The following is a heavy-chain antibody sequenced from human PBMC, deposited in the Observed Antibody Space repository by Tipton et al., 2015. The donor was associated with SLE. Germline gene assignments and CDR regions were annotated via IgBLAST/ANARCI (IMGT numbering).Heavy chain of an antibody. Sequence: YWSWIRQPPGKGLEWIGYIYPGDSDTRYSPSFQGQVTISADKSISTAYLQWSSLKASDTAMYYCARRGADFWNDYWGQGTLVTVSS. CDR3: ARRGADFWNDY. J-gene: IGHJ4*02. CDR2: IYPGDSDT. V-gene: IGHV5-51*01. D-gene: IGHD3-3*01. CDR1: YW.